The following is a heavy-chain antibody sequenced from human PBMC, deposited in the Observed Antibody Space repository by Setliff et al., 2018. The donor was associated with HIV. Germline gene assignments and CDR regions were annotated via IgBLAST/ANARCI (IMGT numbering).Heavy chain of an antibody. CDR2: IYTSGST. CDR1: GGSMSTYY. J-gene: IGHJ4*02. Sequence: SETLSLTCTVSGGSMSTYYWSWIRQPPGKGLEWIGYIYTSGSTNYNPSLKSRVTISIDTSKNQFSLKLSSVTAADTAVYYCARSVDTTLVPAYYFDYWGQGTLVTVS. CDR3: ARSVDTTLVPAYYFDY. V-gene: IGHV4-59*01. D-gene: IGHD5-18*01.